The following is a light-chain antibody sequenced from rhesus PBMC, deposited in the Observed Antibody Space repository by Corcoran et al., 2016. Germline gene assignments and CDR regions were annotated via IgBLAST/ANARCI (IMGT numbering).Light chain of an antibody. V-gene: IGKV1-36*02. CDR3: LQGYSTPYS. Sequence: DIQMTQSPSSLSASVGDRVTITCRASQGIRDYLSWYQQKPGKTPKRLIYAASSLESGGPSRFSGSGSGTDFTLTISSLQPEDFAAYYCLQGYSTPYSVGRGTKVEIK. CDR2: AAS. CDR1: QGIRDY. J-gene: IGKJ2*01.